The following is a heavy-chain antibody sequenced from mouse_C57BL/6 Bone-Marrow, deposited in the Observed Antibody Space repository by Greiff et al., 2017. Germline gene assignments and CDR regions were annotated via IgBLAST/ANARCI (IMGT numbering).Heavy chain of an antibody. J-gene: IGHJ2*01. CDR2: IYPGDGDT. Sequence: VQLKQSGAELVKPGASVKISCKASGYAFSSYWMNWVKQRPGKGLEWIGQIYPGDGDTNYNGKFKGKATLTADTSSSTAYMQLSSLTSEDSAVYFWARSNYYGSSRGDRVQCSTLTVSS. CDR3: ARSNYYGSSRGD. CDR1: GYAFSSYW. V-gene: IGHV1-80*01. D-gene: IGHD1-1*01.